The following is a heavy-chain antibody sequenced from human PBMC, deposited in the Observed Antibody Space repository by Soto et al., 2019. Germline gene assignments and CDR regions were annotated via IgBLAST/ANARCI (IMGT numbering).Heavy chain of an antibody. CDR1: GYTLTELS. V-gene: IGHV1-24*01. CDR2: FDPEDGET. Sequence: ASVKVSCKVSGYTLTELSMHWVRQAPGKGLEWMGGFDPEDGETIYAQKFQGRVTMTEDISTDTAYMELSSLRSEDTAVYYCATLYSGSYFLSGLVDYWGQGTLVTVSS. CDR3: ATLYSGSYFLSGLVDY. D-gene: IGHD1-26*01. J-gene: IGHJ4*02.